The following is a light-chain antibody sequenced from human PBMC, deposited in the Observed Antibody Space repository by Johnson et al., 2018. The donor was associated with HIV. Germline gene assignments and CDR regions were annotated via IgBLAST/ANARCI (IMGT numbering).Light chain of an antibody. J-gene: IGLJ1*01. V-gene: IGLV1-51*01. CDR3: GTWDSSLSAYV. Sequence: HSVLSQPPSVSAAPGQKVTISCSGSNSNIGNNYVSWYQQLPGTAPKLLIYDNNKRPSGIPDRFSGSKSCTSATLGITGLQTGDEAYYYCGTWDSSLSAYVFGTGSNVTVL. CDR1: NSNIGNNY. CDR2: DNN.